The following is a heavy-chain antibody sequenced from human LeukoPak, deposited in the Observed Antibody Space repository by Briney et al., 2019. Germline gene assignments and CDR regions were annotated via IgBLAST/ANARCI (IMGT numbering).Heavy chain of an antibody. Sequence: GGSLRLSCAASGFIFSSFWMHWVRQVPGKGLVWVSHINSDGRKTDYADSVRGRFTISRDNAKNTLYLQMNRLTVEDTAVYYCAKVPFDFWSGHYKFWFDPWGQGTLVTVSS. CDR1: GFIFSSFW. V-gene: IGHV3-74*01. D-gene: IGHD3-3*01. CDR2: INSDGRKT. J-gene: IGHJ5*02. CDR3: AKVPFDFWSGHYKFWFDP.